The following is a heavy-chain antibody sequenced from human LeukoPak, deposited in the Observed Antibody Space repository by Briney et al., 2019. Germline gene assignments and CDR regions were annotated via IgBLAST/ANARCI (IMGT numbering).Heavy chain of an antibody. D-gene: IGHD2-2*01. CDR1: GYTLTELS. CDR2: FDPEDGET. CDR3: ATPAASYYGMDV. V-gene: IGHV1-24*01. J-gene: IGHJ6*02. Sequence: ASVKVSCKVSGYTLTELSMHWVRQAPGKGLEWMGGFDPEDGETIYAQKFQGRVTMTEDTSTDTAYMELSSPRSEDTAVYYCATPAASYYGMDVWGQGTTVTVSS.